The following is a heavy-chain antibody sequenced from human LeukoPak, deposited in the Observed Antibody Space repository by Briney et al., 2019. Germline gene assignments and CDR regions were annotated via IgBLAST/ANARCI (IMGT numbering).Heavy chain of an antibody. V-gene: IGHV4-61*02. D-gene: IGHD1-1*01. J-gene: IGHJ1*01. CDR3: ARGLHDYLQH. CDR2: IYTSGST. Sequence: TLSLTCTVAGGSISSGSYYWSWIRQPAGKGLEWIGRIYTSGSTNYNSSLQSRVTISAEKSTNQFSLKLRSVPPADTAVSYCARGLHDYLQHWGQGTLVTVSS. CDR1: GGSISSGSYY.